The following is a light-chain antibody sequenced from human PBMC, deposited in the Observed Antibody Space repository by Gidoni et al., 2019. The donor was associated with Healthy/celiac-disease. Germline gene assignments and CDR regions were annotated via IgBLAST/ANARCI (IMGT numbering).Light chain of an antibody. Sequence: SSELTQDPAVSVVLRQTVRITCQGDSLRSYYASWYQQKPGQAPVLVIYGKNNRPSGIPDRFAGSSSGNTASLTITGAQAEDEADYYCNSRDSSGNHPFGGGTKLTVL. CDR2: GKN. CDR3: NSRDSSGNHP. V-gene: IGLV3-19*01. J-gene: IGLJ2*01. CDR1: SLRSYY.